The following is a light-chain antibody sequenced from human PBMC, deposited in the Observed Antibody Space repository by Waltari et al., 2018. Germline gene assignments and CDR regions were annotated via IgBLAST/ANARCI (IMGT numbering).Light chain of an antibody. J-gene: IGLJ1*01. Sequence: QSALTQPASVSGSPGQSITISCSGTSNDVASYNFVSCYQHRPAKAPKFIIYEINRRPSGLSSRFAGSKSGNTASLTISGLQAEDEADYFCCSYAGVTTFYVFGTGTRVTVL. CDR3: CSYAGVTTFYV. V-gene: IGLV2-23*02. CDR1: SNDVASYNF. CDR2: EIN.